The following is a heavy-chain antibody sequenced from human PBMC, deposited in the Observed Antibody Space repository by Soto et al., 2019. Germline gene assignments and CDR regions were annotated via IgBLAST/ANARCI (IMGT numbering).Heavy chain of an antibody. D-gene: IGHD1-26*01. Sequence: XAVKGACAASGYPLTSYAIDWVRQAPGQRLEWMGWINAGNGNTKYSQKFQGRVTITRDTSASTAYMELSSLRSEDTAVYYCEANTRIVGATAPVGYWGQGTLVTVSS. J-gene: IGHJ4*02. CDR3: EANTRIVGATAPVGY. CDR2: INAGNGNT. V-gene: IGHV1-3*01. CDR1: GYPLTSYA.